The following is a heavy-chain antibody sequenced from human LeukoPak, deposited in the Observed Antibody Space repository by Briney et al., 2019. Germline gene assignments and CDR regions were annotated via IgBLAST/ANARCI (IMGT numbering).Heavy chain of an antibody. D-gene: IGHD3-10*01. CDR2: INHSGST. V-gene: IGHV4-34*01. CDR1: GGSFSGYY. J-gene: IGHJ5*02. CDR3: ARAGLSRMVRGVPNWFDP. Sequence: SETLSLTCAVYGGSFSGYYWSWIRQPPGKGLDWIGEINHSGSTNYNPSLKSRVTISGDTSKNQFSLKLSSVTAADTAVYYCARAGLSRMVRGVPNWFDPWGQGTLVTVSS.